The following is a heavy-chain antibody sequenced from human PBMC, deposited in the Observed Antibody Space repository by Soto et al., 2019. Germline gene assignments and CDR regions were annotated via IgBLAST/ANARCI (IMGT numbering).Heavy chain of an antibody. CDR1: GFTFSSYG. J-gene: IGHJ6*02. V-gene: IGHV3-33*08. Sequence: QVQLLESGGGVVQPGRSLRLSCAASGFTFSSYGMHWVRQAPGEGLEWVAVIWYGGSNKYYADSVKGRFTISRDNSKNTLYLQKNSRGAEATAVYYWAGGDGGVAAAVLYGMDVWGQGTTVTVSS. D-gene: IGHD6-13*01. CDR3: AGGDGGVAAAVLYGMDV. CDR2: IWYGGSNK.